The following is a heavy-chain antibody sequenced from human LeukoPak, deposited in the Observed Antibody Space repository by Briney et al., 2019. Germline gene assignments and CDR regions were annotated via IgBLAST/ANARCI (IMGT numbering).Heavy chain of an antibody. CDR2: IRYDGSNK. Sequence: ESGGGVVQPGGSLRLSCAASGFTFSSYGMHWVRQAPGKGLEWVAFIRYDGSNKYYADSVKGRFSISRDDSRNTVYLQMNSLRAEDTAVYYCAREPALIAAAGVYYFDYWGHGTLVTVSS. CDR3: AREPALIAAAGVYYFDY. J-gene: IGHJ4*01. D-gene: IGHD6-13*01. V-gene: IGHV3-30*02. CDR1: GFTFSSYG.